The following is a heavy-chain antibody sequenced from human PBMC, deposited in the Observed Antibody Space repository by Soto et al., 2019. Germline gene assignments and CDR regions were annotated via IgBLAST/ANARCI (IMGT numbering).Heavy chain of an antibody. J-gene: IGHJ3*02. V-gene: IGHV1-3*01. CDR2: INAGNGNT. D-gene: IGHD5-12*01. CDR1: GYTFTSYA. CDR3: ARAGSYSGYDRRAFDI. Sequence: QVQLVQSGAEVKKPGASVKVSCKASGYTFTSYAMHWVRQAPGQRLEWMGWINAGNGNTKYSQKFQARVTITRDTSASTAYMELSSLRSEDTAVYYCARAGSYSGYDRRAFDIWGQGTMFTVSS.